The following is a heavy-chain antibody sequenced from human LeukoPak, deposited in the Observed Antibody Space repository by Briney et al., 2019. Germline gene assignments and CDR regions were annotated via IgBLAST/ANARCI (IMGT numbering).Heavy chain of an antibody. CDR3: ARAGGLLWFGDPQFDP. D-gene: IGHD3-10*01. Sequence: SETLSLTCTVSGGSISSYYWSWIRQPPGKGLEWIGYIYYSGSTNYNPSLKSRVTISVDTSKNQFSLKLSSVTAADTAVYYCARAGGLLWFGDPQFDPWGQGTLVTVSS. CDR1: GGSISSYY. CDR2: IYYSGST. V-gene: IGHV4-59*01. J-gene: IGHJ5*02.